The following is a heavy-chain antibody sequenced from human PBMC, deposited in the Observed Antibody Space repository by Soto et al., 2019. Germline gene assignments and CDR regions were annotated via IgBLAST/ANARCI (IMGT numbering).Heavy chain of an antibody. CDR3: ARGVVGATSVDY. V-gene: IGHV4-39*01. CDR2: IYYSGST. Sequence: SETLSLTCTFSVGSIISSSYYWGWIRQPPGKGLEWIGSIYYSGSTYYNPSLKSRVTISVDTSKNQFSLKLSSVAAADTAVYYCARGVVGATSVDYWGQGTLVTVSS. CDR1: VGSIISSSYY. J-gene: IGHJ4*02. D-gene: IGHD1-26*01.